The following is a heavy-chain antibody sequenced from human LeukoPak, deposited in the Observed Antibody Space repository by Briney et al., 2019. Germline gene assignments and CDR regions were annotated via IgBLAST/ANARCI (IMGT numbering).Heavy chain of an antibody. CDR1: GFTFSSYA. V-gene: IGHV3-23*01. Sequence: PGGSLRLSCAASGFTFSSYAMSWVRQAPGEGLEWVSAISGSGGSTHYADSVKGRFTISRDNSKNTLYVQMNSLRGEDTAVYYCAKAGTVPAALDYWGQGTLVTDSS. CDR2: ISGSGGST. CDR3: AKAGTVPAALDY. J-gene: IGHJ4*02. D-gene: IGHD2-2*01.